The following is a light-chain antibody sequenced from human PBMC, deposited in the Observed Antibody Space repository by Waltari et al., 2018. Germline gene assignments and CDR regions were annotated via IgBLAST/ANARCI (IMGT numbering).Light chain of an antibody. CDR2: GAS. J-gene: IGKJ4*01. CDR3: QQYSSYPLT. Sequence: DIQMTQSPSSLAAAVGDRVTITCRASQDIIYYLAWVQHKPGKAPKSLFYGASSLQSGVPSRFSGSASGTDFTLTSSSLQPEDFATYYCQQYSSYPLTFGGGTKVEIK. V-gene: IGKV1-16*01. CDR1: QDIIYY.